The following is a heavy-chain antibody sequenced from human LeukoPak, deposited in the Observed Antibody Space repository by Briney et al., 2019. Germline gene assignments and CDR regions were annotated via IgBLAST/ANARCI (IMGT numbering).Heavy chain of an antibody. Sequence: SETLSLTCTVSGGFISSYYWSWVRQPAGKGLEWIGRIYTSGSTNYNPSLKSRVTMSVDTSKNQFSLKLSSVTAADTAVYYCARDPTAVHYMDVWGKGTTVTVSS. CDR2: IYTSGST. CDR1: GGFISSYY. D-gene: IGHD6-25*01. V-gene: IGHV4-4*07. J-gene: IGHJ6*03. CDR3: ARDPTAVHYMDV.